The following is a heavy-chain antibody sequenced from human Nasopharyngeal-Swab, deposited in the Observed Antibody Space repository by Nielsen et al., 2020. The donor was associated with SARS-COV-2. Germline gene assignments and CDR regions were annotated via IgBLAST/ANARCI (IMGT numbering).Heavy chain of an antibody. CDR1: GFTFDDYA. Sequence: SLKISCSASGFTFDDYALHWFRQAPGKGLEWVSGISWNSGSIGYADSVKGRFTISRDNAKNSLYLQMNSLRAEDTALYYCAKDSYSSSWGPHWYFDLWGRGTLVTVSS. CDR2: ISWNSGSI. D-gene: IGHD6-13*01. V-gene: IGHV3-9*01. CDR3: AKDSYSSSWGPHWYFDL. J-gene: IGHJ2*01.